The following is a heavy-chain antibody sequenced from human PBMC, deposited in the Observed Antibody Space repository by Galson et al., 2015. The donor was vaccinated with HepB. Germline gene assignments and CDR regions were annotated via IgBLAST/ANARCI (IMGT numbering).Heavy chain of an antibody. D-gene: IGHD3-22*01. CDR3: ARGEVAYDSSGYYFDC. CDR1: GGTFSSST. V-gene: IGHV1-69*08. J-gene: IGHJ4*02. CDR2: NIPILGRA. Sequence: SGGTFSSSTISWVRQAPGQGLERMGRNIPILGRANYAQKFQGRVTITADKSTSTAYMELSSLRSEDTAVYYCARGEVAYDSSGYYFDCWGQGTLVTVSS.